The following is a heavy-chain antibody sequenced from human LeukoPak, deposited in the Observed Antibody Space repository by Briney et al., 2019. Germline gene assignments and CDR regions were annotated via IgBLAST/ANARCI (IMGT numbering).Heavy chain of an antibody. D-gene: IGHD2-15*01. J-gene: IGHJ6*02. V-gene: IGHV1-8*01. CDR2: MNPNSGNT. CDR3: ARGCSGGSCYSPVLWEYYYYYGMDV. Sequence: ASVKVSCKASGYTFTSYDINWVRQATGQGLEWMGWMNPNSGNTGYAQKFQGKVTMTRNTSISTAYMELSSLRSEDTAVYYCARGCSGGSCYSPVLWEYYYYYGMDVWGQGTTVTVSS. CDR1: GYTFTSYD.